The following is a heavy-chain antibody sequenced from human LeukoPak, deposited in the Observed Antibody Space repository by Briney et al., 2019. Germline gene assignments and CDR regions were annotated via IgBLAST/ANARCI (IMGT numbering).Heavy chain of an antibody. Sequence: SDTLSLTCTVSGGSISSYYGSWVRQPPGKGLEWIGYIYYSGSTNYNPSLKSRVTISVDTSKNQIPLKLSSLTAADTAVYYGSRDGEVEGSTGYIWFDPWGQGTLVTVSS. J-gene: IGHJ5*02. CDR2: IYYSGST. V-gene: IGHV4-59*01. CDR1: GGSISSYY. D-gene: IGHD3-22*01. CDR3: SRDGEVEGSTGYIWFDP.